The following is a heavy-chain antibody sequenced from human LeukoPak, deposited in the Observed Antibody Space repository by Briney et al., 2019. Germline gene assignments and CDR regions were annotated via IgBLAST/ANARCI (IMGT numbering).Heavy chain of an antibody. CDR2: ISWNSGSI. D-gene: IGHD4-17*01. CDR3: AKDIATVTSNYYYYGMDV. V-gene: IGHV3-9*01. J-gene: IGHJ6*02. CDR1: GFTFDDYA. Sequence: GRSLRLSCAASGFTFDDYAMHWVRQAPGKSLEWVSGISWNSGSIGYADSVKGRFTISRDNAKNSLYLQMNSLRAEDTALYYCAKDIATVTSNYYYYGMDVWGQGTTVTVSS.